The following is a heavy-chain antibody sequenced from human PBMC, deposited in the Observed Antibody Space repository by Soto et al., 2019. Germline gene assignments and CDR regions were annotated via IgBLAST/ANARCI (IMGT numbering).Heavy chain of an antibody. J-gene: IGHJ5*02. D-gene: IGHD1-1*01. V-gene: IGHV1-69*12. CDR1: GGTFSSYA. Sequence: QVQLVQSGAEVKKPGSSVKVSCKASGGTFSSYAISWVRQAPGQGLEWMGGIIPIFGTANYAQKFQGRVTIXAXXCTSTASMELSSLRSEDPAVSYCARDGLERWGFDPWGQGTLVTVSS. CDR2: IIPIFGTA. CDR3: ARDGLERWGFDP.